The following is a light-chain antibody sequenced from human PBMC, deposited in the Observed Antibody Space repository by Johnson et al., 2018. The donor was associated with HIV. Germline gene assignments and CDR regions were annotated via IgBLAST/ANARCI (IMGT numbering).Light chain of an antibody. V-gene: IGLV1-51*01. Sequence: QSVLTQPPSVSAAPGRKVTISCSGSSSNIGNNYVSWYQQLTGTAPRLLIYDNNKRPSWIPERFSGSKSGTSATLGITGLQTGDEADYYCGTWNSGLSVLYVFGTGTTVTVL. CDR2: DNN. CDR3: GTWNSGLSVLYV. CDR1: SSNIGNNY. J-gene: IGLJ1*01.